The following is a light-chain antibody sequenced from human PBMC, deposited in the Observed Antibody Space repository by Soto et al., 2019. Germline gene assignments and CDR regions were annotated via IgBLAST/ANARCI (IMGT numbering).Light chain of an antibody. CDR3: QQYMRYPLT. CDR2: KAS. V-gene: IGKV1-5*03. Sequence: DIQLTQSPSTVSASVGDRVNITCRASQSVSTGLAWYQQKPGKAPKLLIYKASILGRGVPSRFSGSGSETDFTEFSLIISSLLPDDFATYYCQQYMRYPLTFGGGTKVEIK. CDR1: QSVSTG. J-gene: IGKJ4*01.